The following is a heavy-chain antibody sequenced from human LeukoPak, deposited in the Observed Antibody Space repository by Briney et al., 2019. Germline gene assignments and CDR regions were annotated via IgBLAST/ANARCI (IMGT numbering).Heavy chain of an antibody. V-gene: IGHV1-18*01. J-gene: IGHJ4*02. CDR2: ISAYNGNT. CDR3: ARDPVFYYDSSGSHFDY. D-gene: IGHD3-22*01. CDR1: GYTFTSYG. Sequence: ASVKVSCKASGYTFTSYGISWVRQAPGQGLEWMGWISAYNGNTNYAQKLQGRVTMTTDTSTSTAYMELRSLRSDDTAVYYCARDPVFYYDSSGSHFDYWGQGTLVTVSS.